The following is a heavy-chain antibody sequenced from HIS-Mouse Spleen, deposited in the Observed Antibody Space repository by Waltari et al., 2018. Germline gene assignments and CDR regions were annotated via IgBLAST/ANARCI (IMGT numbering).Heavy chain of an antibody. Sequence: QVQLQESGPGLVKPSQTLSLTCTVSGGSITSGGSYWSWLRQHPGKGLEWIGYIYYSGSTYYNPSLKSRVTISVDTSKNQFSLKLSSVTAADTAVYYCAREKGYYGSGSYYYYYYGMDVWGQGTTVTVSS. CDR2: IYYSGST. CDR1: GGSITSGGSY. D-gene: IGHD3-10*01. V-gene: IGHV4-31*03. J-gene: IGHJ6*02. CDR3: AREKGYYGSGSYYYYYYGMDV.